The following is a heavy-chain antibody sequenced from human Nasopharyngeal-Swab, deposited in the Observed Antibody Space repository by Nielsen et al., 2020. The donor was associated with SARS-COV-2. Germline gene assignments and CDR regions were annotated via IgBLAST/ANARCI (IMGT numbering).Heavy chain of an antibody. D-gene: IGHD3-3*01. CDR3: ARGRGLRFLSPHWFDP. J-gene: IGHJ5*02. CDR2: INPSGGST. Sequence: ASVKVSCKASGYTFTSYCMHWVRQAPGQGLEWMGIINPSGGSTSYAQKFQGRVTMTRDTSTSTVYMELSSLRSEDTAVYYCARGRGLRFLSPHWFDPWGQGTLVTVSS. CDR1: GYTFTSYC. V-gene: IGHV1-46*01.